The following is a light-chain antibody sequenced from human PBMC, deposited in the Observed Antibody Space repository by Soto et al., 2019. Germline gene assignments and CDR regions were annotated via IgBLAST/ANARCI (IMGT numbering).Light chain of an antibody. CDR2: GAS. J-gene: IGKJ1*01. V-gene: IGKV3-15*01. Sequence: EIVMTQSPATLSVSPGERATLSCRASQSVNNKIAWYQHKPGQAPRLLIYGASTRATGIPARFSGSGSWTEFTLTISSLQSEDFAVYYCQQYNNWPPWTFGHGTKVDIK. CDR1: QSVNNK. CDR3: QQYNNWPPWT.